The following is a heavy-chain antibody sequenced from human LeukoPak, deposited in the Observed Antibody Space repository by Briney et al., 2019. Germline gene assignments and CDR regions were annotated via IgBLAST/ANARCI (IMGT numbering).Heavy chain of an antibody. CDR1: GGSISSGGYY. J-gene: IGHJ2*01. V-gene: IGHV2-70*11. CDR2: IDWDDDK. Sequence: QTLSLTCTVSGGSISSGGYYWSWIRQPPGKALEWLARIDWDDDKYYSTSLKTRLTISKDTSKNQVVLTMTNMDPVDTATYYCAREFRGDWYFDLWGRGTLVTVSS. D-gene: IGHD3-10*01. CDR3: AREFRGDWYFDL.